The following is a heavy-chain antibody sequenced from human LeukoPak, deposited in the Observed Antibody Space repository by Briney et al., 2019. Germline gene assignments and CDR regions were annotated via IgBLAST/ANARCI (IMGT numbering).Heavy chain of an antibody. CDR2: ISSSSSFI. V-gene: IGHV3-21*01. D-gene: IGHD4-17*01. J-gene: IGHJ3*01. CDR1: GFTFNLYG. CDR3: ARDNGGYGASDVFDL. Sequence: PGGSLRLSCAASGFTFNLYGMTWVRQAPGKGLEWVSSISSSSSFIYYADSVKGRFTISRDNAKNSLFLQMNSLGAEDTAVYYCARDNGGYGASDVFDLWGQGTMVTVSS.